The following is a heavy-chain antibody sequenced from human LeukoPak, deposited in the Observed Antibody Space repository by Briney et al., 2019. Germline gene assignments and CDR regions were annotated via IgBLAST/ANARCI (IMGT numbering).Heavy chain of an antibody. CDR3: AGLVGRYSSGLYYYYFDY. V-gene: IGHV4-4*02. CDR2: MYLSGTT. J-gene: IGHJ4*02. Sequence: SDTLSLTCTVSGDSINSLDLWSWVRQPPGKGLEWIGEMYLSGTTHSNPSVKSRVTISIDKSKNQFFLNLSSVTAADTAVYYCAGLVGRYSSGLYYYYFDYWGQGTLVTVSS. D-gene: IGHD3-22*01. CDR1: GDSINSLDL.